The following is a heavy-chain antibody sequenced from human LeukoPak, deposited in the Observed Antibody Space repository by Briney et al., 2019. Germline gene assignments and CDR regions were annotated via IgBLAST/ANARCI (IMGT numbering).Heavy chain of an antibody. CDR1: GYTFTGYY. Sequence: ASVKVSCKASGYTFTGYYMHWVRQAPGQGLEWMGWINPNSGGTNYAQKFQGWVTMTRDTSISTAYMELSRLRSDDTAVYYCAIFSGYCSGGSCYPNAFDIWAKGQWSPSLQ. CDR3: AIFSGYCSGGSCYPNAFDI. CDR2: INPNSGGT. V-gene: IGHV1-2*04. D-gene: IGHD2-15*01. J-gene: IGHJ3*02.